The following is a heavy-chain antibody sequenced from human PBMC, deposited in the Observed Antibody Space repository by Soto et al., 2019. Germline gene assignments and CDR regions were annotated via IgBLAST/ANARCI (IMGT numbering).Heavy chain of an antibody. Sequence: EILSLTGTVAGGCVSSGFCFWSWIRQPPGKGRDWIGEIYFTGIATYNPSLKSRVTMSADTSKNQFYLKLNSVTAADTAVYYWTRMSVTAKNWFDPWGPGTLVT. CDR1: GGCVSSGFCF. D-gene: IGHD2-21*02. V-gene: IGHV4-61*01. CDR2: IYFTGIA. CDR3: TRMSVTAKNWFDP. J-gene: IGHJ5*02.